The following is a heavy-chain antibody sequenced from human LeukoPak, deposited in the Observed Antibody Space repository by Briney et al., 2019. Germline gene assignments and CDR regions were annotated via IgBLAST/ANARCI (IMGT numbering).Heavy chain of an antibody. CDR1: GGSFSGYY. J-gene: IGHJ6*03. CDR2: INHSGST. CDR3: AGGKRFLYYYYMDV. Sequence: PSETLSLTCAVYGGSFSGYYWSWIRQPPGKGLEWIGEINHSGSTNYNPSLKSRVTISVDTSKNQFSLKLSSVTAADTAVYYCAGGKRFLYYYYMDVWGKGTTVTVSS. V-gene: IGHV4-34*01. D-gene: IGHD3-3*01.